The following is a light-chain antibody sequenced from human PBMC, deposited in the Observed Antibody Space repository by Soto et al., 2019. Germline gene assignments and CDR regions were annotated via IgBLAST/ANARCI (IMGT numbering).Light chain of an antibody. Sequence: EIALTQSPGTLSLSPGERATLSCRASQSVTANYLAWYQQKPGQAPRLLIYAASIGATGVPDRFSGSGSGTDFTLTINRLEPEDFAVYYCLQYGVPLWTFGQGTKVEIK. J-gene: IGKJ1*01. CDR1: QSVTANY. CDR2: AAS. V-gene: IGKV3-20*01. CDR3: LQYGVPLWT.